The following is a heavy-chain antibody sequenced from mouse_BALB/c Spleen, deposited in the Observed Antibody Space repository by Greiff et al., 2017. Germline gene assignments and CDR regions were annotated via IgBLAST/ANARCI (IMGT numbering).Heavy chain of an antibody. D-gene: IGHD1-1*01. CDR3: TRDGGTTVVHFDY. V-gene: IGHV5-6-4*01. CDR1: GFTFSSYT. Sequence: EVQLQESGGGLVKPGGSLKLSCAASGFTFSSYTMSWVRQTPEKRLEWVATISSGGSYTYYPDSVKGRFTISRDNAKNTLYLQMSSLKSEDTAMYYCTRDGGTTVVHFDYWGQGTTLTVSS. J-gene: IGHJ2*01. CDR2: ISSGGSYT.